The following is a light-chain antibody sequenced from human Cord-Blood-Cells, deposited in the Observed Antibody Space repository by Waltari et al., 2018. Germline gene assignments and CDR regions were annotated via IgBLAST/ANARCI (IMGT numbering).Light chain of an antibody. CDR2: QDS. J-gene: IGLJ2*01. V-gene: IGLV3-1*01. CDR1: KLGAKY. Sequence: SYELTQPPSVSVSPGQTASITCSGDKLGAKYACWYQQKPGQSPVLVIHQDSKRPSGIPELFSGSNSGNTATLTISGTQAMDEADYYCQAWDSSTGVFGGGTKLTVL. CDR3: QAWDSSTGV.